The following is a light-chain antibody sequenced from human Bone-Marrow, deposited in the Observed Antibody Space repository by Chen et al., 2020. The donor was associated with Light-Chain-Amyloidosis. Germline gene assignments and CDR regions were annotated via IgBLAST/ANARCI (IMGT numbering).Light chain of an antibody. CDR2: DDS. CDR1: NIAAKS. Sequence: SYVLTQAPSVSVAPGQTARITCGGQNIAAKSVHWYQQRPGQAPVLVLYDDSDRPSGIPERCSGSNSGNTAALTISRVEAGDEADYYCQVYDSSSDHAWVFGGGTRLSVL. CDR3: QVYDSSSDHAWV. J-gene: IGLJ3*02. V-gene: IGLV3-21*02.